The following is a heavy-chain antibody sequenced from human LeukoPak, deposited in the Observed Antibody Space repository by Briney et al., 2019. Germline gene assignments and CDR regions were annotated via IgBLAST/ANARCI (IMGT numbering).Heavy chain of an antibody. D-gene: IGHD1-26*01. CDR2: INPNSGGT. CDR1: GYTFTGYY. CDR3: ARSGATTTYFDY. V-gene: IGHV1-2*02. J-gene: IGHJ4*02. Sequence: ASVKVSCKASGYTFTGYYMHWVRQAPGQGLEWMGWINPNSGGTNYAQKFQGRVTMTRDTSISAAYMELSRLRSDGTAVYYCARSGATTTYFDYWGQGTLVTVSS.